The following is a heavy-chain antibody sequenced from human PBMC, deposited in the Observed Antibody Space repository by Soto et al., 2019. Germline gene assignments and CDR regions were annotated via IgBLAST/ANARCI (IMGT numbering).Heavy chain of an antibody. J-gene: IGHJ5*02. V-gene: IGHV3-7*01. D-gene: IGHD2-15*01. Sequence: TGGSLRLSCAASGFTFSSYWMSWVRQAPGKGLEWVANIKQDGSEKYYVDSVKGRFTISRDNAKNSLYLQMNSLRAEDTAVYYCARSLGYCSGGSCYSIWFDPWGQGTLVTVSS. CDR3: ARSLGYCSGGSCYSIWFDP. CDR1: GFTFSSYW. CDR2: IKQDGSEK.